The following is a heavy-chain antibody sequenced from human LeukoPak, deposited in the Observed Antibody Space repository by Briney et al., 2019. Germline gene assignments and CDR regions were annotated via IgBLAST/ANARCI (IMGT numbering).Heavy chain of an antibody. V-gene: IGHV3-30*18. Sequence: SCKASGGTFSSYGMHWVRQAPGKGLEWVAVISYDGSNKYYADSVKGRFTISRDNSKNTLYLQMNSLRAEDTAVYYCAKDRYVAGEFDYWGQGTLVTVSS. D-gene: IGHD6-19*01. CDR2: ISYDGSNK. CDR3: AKDRYVAGEFDY. CDR1: GGTFSSYG. J-gene: IGHJ4*02.